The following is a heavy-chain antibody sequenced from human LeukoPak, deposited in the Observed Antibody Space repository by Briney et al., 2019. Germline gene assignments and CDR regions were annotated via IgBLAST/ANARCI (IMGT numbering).Heavy chain of an antibody. D-gene: IGHD1-1*01. CDR3: VKDRAGHWTFDY. J-gene: IGHJ4*02. CDR1: GFTFSGDA. Sequence: HPGGSLGSSCAASGFTFSGDAMHWVRQAPAKGLEGVAIILRDGSKTYYPDSVRGRFTISRDNSKNTLYLQMNSLRDEDTAVYYCVKDRAGHWTFDYWGQGTLVTVSS. CDR2: ILRDGSKT. V-gene: IGHV3-30*02.